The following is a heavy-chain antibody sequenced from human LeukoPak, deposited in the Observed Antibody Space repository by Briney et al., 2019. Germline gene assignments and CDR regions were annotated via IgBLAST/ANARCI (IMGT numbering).Heavy chain of an antibody. V-gene: IGHV3-15*01. CDR3: TAPRGPRNGYYLSDY. CDR2: IKSKTDGGTA. CDR1: GFTFSYAW. D-gene: IGHD3-22*01. Sequence: GGSLRLSCEASGFTFSYAWMIWVRQAPGKGLEWIGHIKSKTDGGTADYAAPVKGRFTISRADSTNTLYLEMNSLETEDTAVCYCTAPRGPRNGYYLSDYWGQGTVVTVSS. J-gene: IGHJ4*02.